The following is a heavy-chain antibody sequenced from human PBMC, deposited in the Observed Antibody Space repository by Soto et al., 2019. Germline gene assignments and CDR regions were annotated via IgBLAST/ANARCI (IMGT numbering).Heavy chain of an antibody. V-gene: IGHV3-30*18. CDR2: ISNDGTNK. J-gene: IGHJ4*02. Sequence: GGSLRLSCAASGFTFNIFGMHWVRQAPGKGLEWVALISNDGTNKYYADSVRGRFTISRDSSKNTVFLQMDSLRADDTAVHYCAKGSTRWLESLLHYWGQGTLVTVSS. CDR1: GFTFNIFG. CDR3: AKGSTRWLESLLHY. D-gene: IGHD5-12*01.